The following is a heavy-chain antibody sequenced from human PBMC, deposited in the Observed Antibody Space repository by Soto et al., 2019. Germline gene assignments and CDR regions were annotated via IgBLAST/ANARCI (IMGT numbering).Heavy chain of an antibody. CDR2: IYYSGST. Sequence: ETLCLTCPVSGGSISSYYWSWIRQSPGKGLEWIGYIYYSGSTNYNPSLKSRVTISVDTSKNQFSLKLSSVTAADTAVYYCARFGPYYDFWSGHLGHNWFDPWGQGTPVTVSS. CDR1: GGSISSYY. J-gene: IGHJ5*02. D-gene: IGHD3-3*01. CDR3: ARFGPYYDFWSGHLGHNWFDP. V-gene: IGHV4-59*01.